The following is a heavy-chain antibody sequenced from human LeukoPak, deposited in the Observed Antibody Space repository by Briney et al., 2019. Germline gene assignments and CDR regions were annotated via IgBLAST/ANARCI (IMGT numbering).Heavy chain of an antibody. D-gene: IGHD2-8*01. CDR3: ARHPELYFLDY. J-gene: IGHJ4*02. CDR2: ISYSGST. CDR1: GASISSYY. V-gene: IGHV4-59*08. Sequence: SETLSLTCTVSGASISSYYWSWIRQPPGKGLEWIGYISYSGSTNYNPSLKSRVIISADTSKNQVSLILSSVTAADTAVYYCARHPELYFLDYWGQGTLVTVSS.